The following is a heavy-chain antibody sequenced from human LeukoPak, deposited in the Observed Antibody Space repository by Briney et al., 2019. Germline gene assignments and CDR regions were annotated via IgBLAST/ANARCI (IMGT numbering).Heavy chain of an antibody. D-gene: IGHD3-3*01. V-gene: IGHV4-34*01. J-gene: IGHJ4*02. Sequence: PSETLSLTCAVYGGSFSGYYWSWIRQPPGKGLEWIGEINHSGSTNYNPSLKSRVTISVDTSKNQFSLKLSSVTAADTAVYYCARMSYDFWSGYNGYGYWGQGTLVTVSS. CDR2: INHSGST. CDR3: ARMSYDFWSGYNGYGY. CDR1: GGSFSGYY.